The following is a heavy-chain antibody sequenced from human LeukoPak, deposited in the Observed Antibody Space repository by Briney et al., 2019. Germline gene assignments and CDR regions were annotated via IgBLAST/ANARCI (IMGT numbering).Heavy chain of an antibody. CDR2: INPNSGGT. CDR1: GYTFTSYA. J-gene: IGHJ4*02. D-gene: IGHD5-18*01. CDR3: ARDPGSGYSSLYYFDY. Sequence: GASVKVSCKASGYTFTSYAMNWVRQAPGQGLEWMGWINPNSGGTNYAQKFQGRVTMTRDTSISTAYMELSRLRSDDTAVYYCARDPGSGYSSLYYFDYWGQGTLVTVSS. V-gene: IGHV1-2*02.